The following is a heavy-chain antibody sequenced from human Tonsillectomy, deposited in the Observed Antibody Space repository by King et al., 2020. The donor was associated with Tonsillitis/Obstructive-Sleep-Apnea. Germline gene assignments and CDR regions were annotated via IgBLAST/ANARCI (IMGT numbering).Heavy chain of an antibody. Sequence: VQLVESGGGVVQPGRSLRLSCAASGFTFSSYGMHWVRQAPGKGLEWVAVIWYDGSNKYYGDSVKGRFTISRDNSKNTLYLQMNSLRAEDTAVYYCSREKGKQWLVRYYFDYWGQGTLVTVSS. CDR2: IWYDGSNK. CDR3: SREKGKQWLVRYYFDY. J-gene: IGHJ4*02. V-gene: IGHV3-33*01. CDR1: GFTFSSYG. D-gene: IGHD6-19*01.